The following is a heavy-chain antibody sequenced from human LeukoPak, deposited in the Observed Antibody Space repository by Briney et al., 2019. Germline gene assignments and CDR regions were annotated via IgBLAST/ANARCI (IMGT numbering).Heavy chain of an antibody. V-gene: IGHV3-23*01. D-gene: IGHD6-19*01. CDR1: GFTFSSYA. CDR3: AKELGQLSSGWYGSYFDY. CDR2: ISGSGGST. Sequence: PGRSLRLSCAASGFTFSSYAMSWVRQAPGKGLEWVSAISGSGGSTYYADSVKGRFTISRDNSKNTLYLQMNSLRAEDTAVYYCAKELGQLSSGWYGSYFDYWGQETLVTVSS. J-gene: IGHJ4*02.